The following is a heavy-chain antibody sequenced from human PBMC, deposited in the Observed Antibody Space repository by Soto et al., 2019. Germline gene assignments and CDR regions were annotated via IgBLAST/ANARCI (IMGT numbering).Heavy chain of an antibody. CDR2: VYYTGGT. Sequence: QVQLQESGPGLVKPSETLSLTGSVSGGSISGSYWSWIRQSPGKGLEWLGYVYYTGGTNYSPSLSSRVSISVETSKNEFSLRLSSVTAADTAVYFCARSVAVTGAHIDYWGQGTQVTVSS. CDR3: ARSVAVTGAHIDY. D-gene: IGHD2-8*02. V-gene: IGHV4-59*01. J-gene: IGHJ4*02. CDR1: GGSISGSY.